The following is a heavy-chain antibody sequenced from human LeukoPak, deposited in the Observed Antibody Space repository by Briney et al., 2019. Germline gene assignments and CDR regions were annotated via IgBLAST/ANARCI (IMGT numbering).Heavy chain of an antibody. Sequence: SETLSLTCTVSGGSISSYYWCWIRQPPGKGLEWIGYIYYSGSTNYNPSLKSRVTISVDTSKNQFSLKLSSVTAADTAVYYCARDHGGSSGWSLNWFDPWGQGTLVTVSS. J-gene: IGHJ5*02. D-gene: IGHD6-19*01. V-gene: IGHV4-59*01. CDR1: GGSISSYY. CDR3: ARDHGGSSGWSLNWFDP. CDR2: IYYSGST.